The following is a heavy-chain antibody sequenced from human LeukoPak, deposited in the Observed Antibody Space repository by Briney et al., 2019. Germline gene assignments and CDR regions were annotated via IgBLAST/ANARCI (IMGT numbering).Heavy chain of an antibody. D-gene: IGHD3-16*02. CDR3: AGYYDYVWGTYRYKGPFDY. V-gene: IGHV3-48*02. CDR2: ISSSSTI. CDR1: GFTFSSYS. Sequence: PGGSLRLSCAASGFTFSSYSMNWVRQAPGKGLEWVSYISSSSTIYYADSVKGRFTISRDNAKNSLYLQMNSLRDEDTAVYYCAGYYDYVWGTYRYKGPFDYWGQGTLVTVSS. J-gene: IGHJ4*02.